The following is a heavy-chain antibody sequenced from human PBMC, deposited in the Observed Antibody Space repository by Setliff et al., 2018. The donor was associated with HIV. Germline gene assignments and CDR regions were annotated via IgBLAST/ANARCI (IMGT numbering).Heavy chain of an antibody. J-gene: IGHJ3*02. D-gene: IGHD2-21*01. CDR1: GFTFSSYA. V-gene: IGHV3-48*04. Sequence: GGSLRLSCAVSGFTFSSYAMSWVRQAPGKGLEWVSSISSSSSTIYYADSVKGRFTISRDNAMNSLYLQMSSLRVEDTAVYYCVRDLMWAFDIWGQGTMVTVSS. CDR2: ISSSSSTI. CDR3: VRDLMWAFDI.